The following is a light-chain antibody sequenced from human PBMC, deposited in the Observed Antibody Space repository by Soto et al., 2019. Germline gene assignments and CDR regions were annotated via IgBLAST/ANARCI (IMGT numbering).Light chain of an antibody. Sequence: DIQMTQSPSTQSASIGDRVTITCRASHSISNWLAWYQQKPGNAPKLLIYDASTLESGVPSRFSASGFGTEFTLTINSLQSDDFATYHCQQYNGYSWTFGQGTKVEI. CDR3: QQYNGYSWT. J-gene: IGKJ1*01. V-gene: IGKV1-5*01. CDR1: HSISNW. CDR2: DAS.